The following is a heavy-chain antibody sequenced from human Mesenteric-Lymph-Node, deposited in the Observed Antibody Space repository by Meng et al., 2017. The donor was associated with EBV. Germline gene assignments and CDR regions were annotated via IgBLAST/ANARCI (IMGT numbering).Heavy chain of an antibody. Sequence: VEVGGAGGGLIQPGGSLGRSCAASGFTVSRNYMSWVRQAPGKGLEWVSVTYSGGDTYYADSVKGRFTVSRDASKNTLYLQMNSLRAEDTAVYYCARVQSWGSYRYLDYWGQGTLVTVSS. D-gene: IGHD3-16*02. V-gene: IGHV3-53*01. CDR1: GFTVSRNY. CDR2: TYSGGDT. CDR3: ARVQSWGSYRYLDY. J-gene: IGHJ4*02.